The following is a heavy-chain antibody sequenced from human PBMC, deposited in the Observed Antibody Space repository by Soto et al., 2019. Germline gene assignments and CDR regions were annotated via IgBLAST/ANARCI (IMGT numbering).Heavy chain of an antibody. CDR3: ARSSPAISSSSWGRVYYYYGMDV. CDR1: GDSVSSNSAA. V-gene: IGHV6-1*01. D-gene: IGHD6-13*01. Sequence: PSQTLSLTCAISGDSVSSNSAAWNWIRQSPSRGLEWLGRTYYRSKWYNDYAVSVKRRITINPYTSKNQFSLQLNSVTPEDTAVYYCARSSPAISSSSWGRVYYYYGMDVWGQGTTVTVSS. CDR2: TYYRSKWYN. J-gene: IGHJ6*02.